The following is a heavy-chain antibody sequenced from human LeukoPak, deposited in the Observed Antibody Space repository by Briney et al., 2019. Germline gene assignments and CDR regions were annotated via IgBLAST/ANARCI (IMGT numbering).Heavy chain of an antibody. CDR1: GFTFSSYA. CDR3: AKALYLSSAWYRSFDY. V-gene: IGHV3-23*01. D-gene: IGHD6-19*01. J-gene: IGHJ4*02. Sequence: PGGSLRLSCAASGFTFSSYAMSWVRQAPGKGLEWVSAISGSGGSAYYADSVKGRFTISRDNSKNTLYLQMNSLRAEDTAVYYCAKALYLSSAWYRSFDYWGQGTLVTVSS. CDR2: ISGSGGSA.